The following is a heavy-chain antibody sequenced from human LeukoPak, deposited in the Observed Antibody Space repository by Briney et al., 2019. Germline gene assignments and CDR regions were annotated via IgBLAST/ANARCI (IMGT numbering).Heavy chain of an antibody. J-gene: IGHJ4*02. CDR2: ITGSGTNT. V-gene: IGHV3-23*01. Sequence: PGASLRLSCAASGFTFSNYAMSWVRQAPGKGLEWVSAITGSGTNTYYADSLKGRFTISRDNSKNTVFLQMNSLRHEDTAIYYCVIWGDYDVLTGYYVPDYWGQGTLVTVSS. CDR3: VIWGDYDVLTGYYVPDY. CDR1: GFTFSNYA. D-gene: IGHD3-9*01.